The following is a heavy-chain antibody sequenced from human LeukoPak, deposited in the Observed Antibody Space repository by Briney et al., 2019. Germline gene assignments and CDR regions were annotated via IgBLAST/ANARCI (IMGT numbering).Heavy chain of an antibody. J-gene: IGHJ4*02. D-gene: IGHD6-13*01. V-gene: IGHV3-33*01. CDR2: IWYDGSNK. CDR1: GFTFSRYG. CDR3: ARDVAAAGPGAFDY. Sequence: GGSLSLSCAASGFTFSRYGMHWVRQAPGKGLEWVAVIWYDGSNKYYADSVKGRFTISRDNSKNTLYLQMNSLRAEDTAVYYCARDVAAAGPGAFDYWGQGTLVTVSS.